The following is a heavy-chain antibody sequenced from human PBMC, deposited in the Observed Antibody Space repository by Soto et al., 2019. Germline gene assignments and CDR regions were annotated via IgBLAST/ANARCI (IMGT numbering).Heavy chain of an antibody. Sequence: QVQLQQWGAGLLKPSETLSLTCAVYGGSFSGYYWSWIRQPPGKGLEWIGEINHSGSTNYNPSLKSRVTISVDTSKNQFSLKLSSVTAADTAVYYCARAGTIRVYDFWSGYSTFDYWGQGTLVTVSS. D-gene: IGHD3-3*01. CDR2: INHSGST. V-gene: IGHV4-34*01. J-gene: IGHJ4*02. CDR3: ARAGTIRVYDFWSGYSTFDY. CDR1: GGSFSGYY.